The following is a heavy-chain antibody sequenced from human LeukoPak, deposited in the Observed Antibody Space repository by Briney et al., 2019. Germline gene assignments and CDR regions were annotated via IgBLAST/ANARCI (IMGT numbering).Heavy chain of an antibody. J-gene: IGHJ5*02. CDR3: ARDRIPLYYDILTGYHNVGLDP. V-gene: IGHV4-59*01. D-gene: IGHD3-9*01. Sequence: SETLSLTCTVSGGSISSYYWSWIRQPPGKGLEWIGYIYYSGSTNYNPSLKSRVTISVDTSKNQFSLKLSSVTAADTAVYYCARDRIPLYYDILTGYHNVGLDPWGQGTLVTVSS. CDR1: GGSISSYY. CDR2: IYYSGST.